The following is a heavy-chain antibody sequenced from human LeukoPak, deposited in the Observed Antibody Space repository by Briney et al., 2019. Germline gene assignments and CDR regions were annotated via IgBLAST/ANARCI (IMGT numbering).Heavy chain of an antibody. V-gene: IGHV1-2*02. CDR1: GYTFTGYY. Sequence: ASVKVSCKASGYTFTGYYMHWVRQAPGQGLEWMGWINPNSGGTNYAQKFQGRVTMTRDTSISTAYMELSRLRADDTPVYYGARALTMIVVVPGYWGQGTLVTVSS. D-gene: IGHD3-22*01. J-gene: IGHJ4*02. CDR2: INPNSGGT. CDR3: ARALTMIVVVPGY.